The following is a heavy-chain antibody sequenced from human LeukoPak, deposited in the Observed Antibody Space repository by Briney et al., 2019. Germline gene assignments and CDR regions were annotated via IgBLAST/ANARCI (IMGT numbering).Heavy chain of an antibody. V-gene: IGHV3-49*04. CDR3: TRVRGYGDYGWFDP. CDR2: IRSKAYGGTT. CDR1: GFTFGDYA. J-gene: IGHJ5*02. Sequence: GGSLRLSCTASGFTFGDYAMSWVRQAPGKGLEWVGFIRSKAYGGTTEYAASVKGRLTISRDDSKSIAYLQMNSLKTEDTAVYYCTRVRGYGDYGWFDPWGQGTLVTVSS. D-gene: IGHD4-17*01.